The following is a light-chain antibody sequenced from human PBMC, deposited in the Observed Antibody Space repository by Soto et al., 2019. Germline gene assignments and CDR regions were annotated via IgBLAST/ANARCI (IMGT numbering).Light chain of an antibody. CDR1: QSISSW. V-gene: IGKV1-5*01. CDR3: QQYNSYTWT. CDR2: DAS. Sequence: DIQMTQSPSTLSASVGDRVTITCRASQSISSWLAWYQQKPGKAPKLLIYDASSLESGVPSRFNGSGSGTEFTLTISSLQPDDFATYHCQQYNSYTWTFGQGTKVEIK. J-gene: IGKJ1*01.